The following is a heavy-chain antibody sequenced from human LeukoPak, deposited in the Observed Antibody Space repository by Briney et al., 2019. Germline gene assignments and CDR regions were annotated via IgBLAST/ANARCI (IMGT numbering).Heavy chain of an antibody. D-gene: IGHD3-3*01. V-gene: IGHV1-2*02. Sequence: ASVKVSCKASGYTFTRHYMHWVRQAPGQGLEWMGWINPNSGGTNYAQKFQGRVTMTRDTSISTAYMELSRLRSDDTAVYYCARAPVTIFGVVISYYYYMDVWGKGTTVTVSS. CDR3: ARAPVTIFGVVISYYYYMDV. CDR1: GYTFTRHY. J-gene: IGHJ6*03. CDR2: INPNSGGT.